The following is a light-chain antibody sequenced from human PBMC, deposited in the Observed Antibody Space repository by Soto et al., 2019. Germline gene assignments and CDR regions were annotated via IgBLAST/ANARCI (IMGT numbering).Light chain of an antibody. CDR3: QSYDRILAV. V-gene: IGLV6-57*01. J-gene: IGLJ3*02. CDR1: SGSIASNY. Sequence: NFMLTQPHSVSESPGKTVTISCTRSSGSIASNYVQWYQQRPGSSPTTVIYEDNQRPSGVPDRFSGSIDSSSNSASLTISGLKTEDEADYYCQSYDRILAVFGGGTKLTVL. CDR2: EDN.